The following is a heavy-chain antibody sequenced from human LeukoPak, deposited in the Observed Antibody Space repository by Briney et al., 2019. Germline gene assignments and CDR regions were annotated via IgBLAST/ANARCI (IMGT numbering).Heavy chain of an antibody. CDR2: IDPSDSYT. CDR3: ARHVEYCSSTSCYRRNAFDI. D-gene: IGHD2-2*01. Sequence: GESLRISCKGSGYSFTSYWISWVRQMPGEGLEWMGRIDPSDSYTNYSPSFQGHVTISADKSISTAYLQWSSLKASDTAMYYCARHVEYCSSTSCYRRNAFDIWGQGTMVTVSS. V-gene: IGHV5-10-1*01. CDR1: GYSFTSYW. J-gene: IGHJ3*02.